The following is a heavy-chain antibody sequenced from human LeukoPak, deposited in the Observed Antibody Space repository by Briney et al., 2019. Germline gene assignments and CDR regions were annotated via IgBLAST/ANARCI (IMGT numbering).Heavy chain of an antibody. J-gene: IGHJ6*02. CDR2: ISGSGGST. CDR1: GFTFSSYA. D-gene: IGHD3-22*01. Sequence: PGGSLRLSCAASGFTFSSYAMSWVRQAPGKGLEWVSAISGSGGSTYYADSVKGRFTISRDNSKNTLYLQMNSLRAEDTAVYYCVKYSGDYYDNYYGMDVWGQGTTVTVSS. CDR3: VKYSGDYYDNYYGMDV. V-gene: IGHV3-23*01.